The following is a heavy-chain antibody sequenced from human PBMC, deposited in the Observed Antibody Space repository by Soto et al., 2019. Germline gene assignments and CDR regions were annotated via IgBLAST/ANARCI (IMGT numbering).Heavy chain of an antibody. Sequence: PGGSLRLSCAASGFTFSSYGMHWVRQAPGKGLEWVAVIWYDGSNKYYADSVKGRFTISRDNSKNTLYLQMNSLRAEDTAVYYCARDSARVPAALYYGMDVWGQGTTVTVSS. CDR1: GFTFSSYG. J-gene: IGHJ6*02. V-gene: IGHV3-33*01. CDR2: IWYDGSNK. D-gene: IGHD2-2*01. CDR3: ARDSARVPAALYYGMDV.